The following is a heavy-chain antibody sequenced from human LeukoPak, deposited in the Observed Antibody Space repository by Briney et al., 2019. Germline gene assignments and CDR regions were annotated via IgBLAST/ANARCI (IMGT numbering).Heavy chain of an antibody. J-gene: IGHJ3*02. D-gene: IGHD1-1*01. CDR3: ARGNWPPAFDI. V-gene: IGHV4-59*01. CDR2: NYYSGST. CDR1: GGSISGYH. Sequence: SETLSLTCTVSGGSISGYHWTWIRQPPGKGLEWIGFNYYSGSTNYNSSLKSRVTISVDTSKNHFSLKLSSVTATDTAIYYCARGNWPPAFDIWGQGTLVTVSS.